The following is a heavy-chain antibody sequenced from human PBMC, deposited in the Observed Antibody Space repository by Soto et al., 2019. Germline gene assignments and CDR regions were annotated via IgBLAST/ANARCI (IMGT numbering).Heavy chain of an antibody. Sequence: PSETLSLTCTLSGGSVRAPDWWNWVRQSPDKGLEWIAEVHISGHSNYNPSLRSRVSVSIDSSKNQLYLNLNSVTAADPAIYYCARVRQGCSANNCYFDPWGQGTQVTVSS. CDR2: VHISGHS. D-gene: IGHD1-1*01. J-gene: IGHJ5*01. CDR1: GGSVRAPDW. CDR3: ARVRQGCSANNCYFDP. V-gene: IGHV4-4*02.